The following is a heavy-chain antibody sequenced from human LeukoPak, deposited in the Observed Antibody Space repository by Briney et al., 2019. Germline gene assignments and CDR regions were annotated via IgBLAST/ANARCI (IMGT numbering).Heavy chain of an antibody. D-gene: IGHD3-3*01. J-gene: IGHJ6*02. CDR3: ARDTIFGVALDYYYGMDV. CDR2: IIPILGIA. Sequence: SVKVSCKASGYTFTSYAISWVRQAPGQGLEWMGRIIPILGIANYAQKFQGRVTITADKSTSTAYMELSSLRSEDTAVYYCARDTIFGVALDYYYGMDVWGQGTTVTVSS. V-gene: IGHV1-69*04. CDR1: GYTFTSYA.